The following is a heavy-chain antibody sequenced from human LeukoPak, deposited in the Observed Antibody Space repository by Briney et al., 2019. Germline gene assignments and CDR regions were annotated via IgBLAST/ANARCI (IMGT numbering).Heavy chain of an antibody. CDR1: GLTVSSNY. J-gene: IGHJ6*03. D-gene: IGHD5-18*01. CDR3: ARDRLYEDTAMDYYYYMDV. Sequence: PGGSLRLSCAASGLTVSSNYMSWVRQAPGKGLEWVSVIYSGGSTYYADSVKGRFTISRDNSKNTLYLQMNSLRAEDTAVYYCARDRLYEDTAMDYYYYMDVWGKGTTVTVSS. CDR2: IYSGGST. V-gene: IGHV3-53*01.